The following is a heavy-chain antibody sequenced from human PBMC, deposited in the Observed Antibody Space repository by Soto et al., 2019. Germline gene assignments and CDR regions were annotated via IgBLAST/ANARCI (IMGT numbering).Heavy chain of an antibody. V-gene: IGHV4-31*03. CDR3: ARTGGNSGYYGMDV. J-gene: IGHJ6*02. CDR1: GGSISSGGYY. D-gene: IGHD2-21*02. Sequence: QVQLQESGPGLVKPSQTLSLTCTVSGGSISSGGYYWSWIRQHPGKGLEWIGYIYYIGTTHYNPSLKSRLTMSVDTSKTQFSLRLRSVTAADTAVYYCARTGGNSGYYGMDVWGQGTAVTVSS. CDR2: IYYIGTT.